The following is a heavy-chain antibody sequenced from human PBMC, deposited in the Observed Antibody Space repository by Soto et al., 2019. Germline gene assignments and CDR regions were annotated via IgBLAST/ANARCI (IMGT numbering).Heavy chain of an antibody. Sequence: QLQLQECGSGLVKPSQTLSLTCAVSGGSISSGGYSWSWIRQPPGKGLEWIGYIYHSGSTYYNPSLKSRVTISVDRSKNQLSLKLSSVTAADTAVYYCAAGGGLPRYYWGQGTLVTVSS. J-gene: IGHJ4*02. CDR1: GGSISSGGYS. D-gene: IGHD5-12*01. V-gene: IGHV4-30-2*01. CDR2: IYHSGST. CDR3: AAGGGLPRYY.